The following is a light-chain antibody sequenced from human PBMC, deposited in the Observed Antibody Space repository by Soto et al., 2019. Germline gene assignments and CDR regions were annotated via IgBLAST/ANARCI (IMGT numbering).Light chain of an antibody. CDR3: QQYGSSPIT. Sequence: EIVMTQSPATLSVCPGERATLSCRASQSVSSSYLAWYQQKPGQAPRLLIYGASSRATGIPDRFSGSGSGTDFTLTISRLEPEDFAVYYCQQYGSSPITFGQGTQREIK. CDR2: GAS. J-gene: IGKJ5*01. V-gene: IGKV3-20*01. CDR1: QSVSSSY.